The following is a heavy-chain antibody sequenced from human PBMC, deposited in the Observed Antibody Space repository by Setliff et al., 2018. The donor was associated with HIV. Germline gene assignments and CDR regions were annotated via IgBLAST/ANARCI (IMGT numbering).Heavy chain of an antibody. Sequence: TSETLSLTCAVYGGSFSGSFWSWIRQPPGKGLEWIGEINHSGETNYSPSLKSRVSMSVDTSKNQFSLKLSAVTAADTAVYYCAGHFYYSGSGIWAGLDSWGQGTLVTVSS. CDR3: AGHFYYSGSGIWAGLDS. D-gene: IGHD3-10*01. CDR2: INHSGET. V-gene: IGHV4-34*01. CDR1: GGSFSGSF. J-gene: IGHJ4*02.